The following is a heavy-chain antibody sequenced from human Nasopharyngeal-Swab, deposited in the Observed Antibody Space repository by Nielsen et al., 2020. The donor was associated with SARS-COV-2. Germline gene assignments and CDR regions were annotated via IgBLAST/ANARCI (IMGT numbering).Heavy chain of an antibody. V-gene: IGHV5-51*01. CDR1: GYSFTSYW. CDR3: AGFTVVTPDDAFDI. D-gene: IGHD4-23*01. CDR2: IYSGDSDT. Sequence: GAPLQISCKGSGYSFTSYWIGWVRQKPGKGLEWMGIIYSGDSDTRYSPSFQGQVTISADKSISTAYLQWSSLKASDTAMYYCAGFTVVTPDDAFDIWGQGTMVTVSS. J-gene: IGHJ3*02.